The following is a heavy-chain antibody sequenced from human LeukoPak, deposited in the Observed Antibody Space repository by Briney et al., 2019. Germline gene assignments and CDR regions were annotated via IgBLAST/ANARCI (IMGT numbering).Heavy chain of an antibody. Sequence: PGGSLRLSCAASGFTVSSNYMSWVRQAPGKGLEWVSVIYSGGSTDYADSVKGLFTISRDNSKNTLYLQMNSLRAEDTAVYYCAREGPYYFDYWGQGTLVTVSS. CDR2: IYSGGST. J-gene: IGHJ4*02. CDR1: GFTVSSNY. V-gene: IGHV3-53*01. CDR3: AREGPYYFDY.